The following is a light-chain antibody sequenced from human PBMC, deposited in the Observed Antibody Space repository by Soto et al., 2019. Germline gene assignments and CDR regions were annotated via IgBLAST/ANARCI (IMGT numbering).Light chain of an antibody. CDR2: AAS. CDR3: QKYNSGLIT. J-gene: IGKJ5*01. V-gene: IGKV1-39*01. Sequence: DIQRTQSPSSLSASVGDRVTITCRASQSISSYLNWYQQKPGKAPKLLIYAASSLQSGVPSRFSGSGSGTDFTLTISSLQPEDVAIYYCQKYNSGLITFGQGTRLEIK. CDR1: QSISSY.